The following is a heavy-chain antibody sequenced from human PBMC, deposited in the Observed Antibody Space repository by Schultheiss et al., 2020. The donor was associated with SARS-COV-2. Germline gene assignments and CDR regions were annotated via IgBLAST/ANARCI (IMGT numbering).Heavy chain of an antibody. CDR1: GGSISSGGYY. D-gene: IGHD2-2*02. Sequence: SETLSLTCTVPGGSISSGGYYWSWIRQPPGKGLEWIGEINHSGSTNYNPSLKSRVTISVDTSKNQFSLKLSSVTAADTAVYYCARGGGRIIVPSPITSRTRTFDIWGQGTMVTVSS. CDR2: INHSGST. CDR3: ARGGGRIIVPSPITSRTRTFDI. V-gene: IGHV4-61*08. J-gene: IGHJ3*02.